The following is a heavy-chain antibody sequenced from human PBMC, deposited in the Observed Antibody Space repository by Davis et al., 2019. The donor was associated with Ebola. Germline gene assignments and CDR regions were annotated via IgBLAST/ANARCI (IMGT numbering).Heavy chain of an antibody. CDR2: IYSGGST. Sequence: GGSLTLSCAASAFTVSSNYMNWVRQAPGKGLEWVSVIYSGGSTYYADSVKGRFTISRDKSKNTLYLQMNSLRADDTAVYYCARGFPAARLLLGVDAFDIWGQGTMVTVSS. V-gene: IGHV3-53*01. J-gene: IGHJ3*02. D-gene: IGHD6-6*01. CDR3: ARGFPAARLLLGVDAFDI. CDR1: AFTVSSNY.